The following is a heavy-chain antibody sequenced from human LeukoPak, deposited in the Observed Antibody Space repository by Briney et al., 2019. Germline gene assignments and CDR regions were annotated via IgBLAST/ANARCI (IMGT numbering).Heavy chain of an antibody. V-gene: IGHV1-2*04. CDR1: GYTFTGYY. D-gene: IGHD2-2*01. Sequence: ASVKVSCKASGYTFTGYYMHWVRQAPGQGLEWMGWINPNSGGTNYAQKFQACVIMTRDKSIRTAYMELSGLKSDDTAVYYCARGPGYCSSTSCYQPPGYFYSGMDVWGQGTTVTVSS. CDR2: INPNSGGT. CDR3: ARGPGYCSSTSCYQPPGYFYSGMDV. J-gene: IGHJ6*02.